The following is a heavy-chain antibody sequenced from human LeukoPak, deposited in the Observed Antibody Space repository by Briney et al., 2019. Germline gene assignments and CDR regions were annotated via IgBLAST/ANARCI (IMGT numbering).Heavy chain of an antibody. J-gene: IGHJ4*02. V-gene: IGHV4-34*01. CDR2: INHSGST. CDR1: GGSFSGYY. CDR3: ASLRRGELYSLGY. Sequence: PSETLSPTCAVYGGSFSGYYWSWIRQPPGKGLEWIGEINHSGSTNCNPSLKSRVTISVDTSKNQFSLKLSSVTAADTAVYYCASLRRGELYSLGYWGQGTLVTVSS. D-gene: IGHD3-16*01.